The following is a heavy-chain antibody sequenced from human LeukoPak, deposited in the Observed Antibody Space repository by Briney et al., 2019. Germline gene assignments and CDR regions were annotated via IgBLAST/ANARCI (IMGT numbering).Heavy chain of an antibody. Sequence: PSETLSLTCTVSGGSISSYYWSWSRQPPGKGLEWVGYIYYSGSTNYNPSLKSRVTISVDTSKNQFSLKLSSVTAADTAVYYCAKLRYDSSGYYYDYWGQGTLVTVSS. CDR2: IYYSGST. D-gene: IGHD3-22*01. CDR3: AKLRYDSSGYYYDY. J-gene: IGHJ4*02. CDR1: GGSISSYY. V-gene: IGHV4-59*08.